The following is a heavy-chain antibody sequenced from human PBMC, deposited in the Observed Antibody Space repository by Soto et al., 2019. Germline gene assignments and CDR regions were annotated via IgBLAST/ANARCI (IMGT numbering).Heavy chain of an antibody. CDR2: LSGVGDAT. J-gene: IGHJ4*02. CDR3: AKATNDWTYHFDY. D-gene: IGHD3-9*01. V-gene: IGHV3-23*01. Sequence: EVQLLESGGDLVQPGGSLRLSCAASGFTFDSFAMTWVRQAPGKGLEWVSALSGVGDATNYADSVKGRFTISRDNSKNTLYLQINSLRPEDMAVYYCAKATNDWTYHFDYWGQGTPVTVSS. CDR1: GFTFDSFA.